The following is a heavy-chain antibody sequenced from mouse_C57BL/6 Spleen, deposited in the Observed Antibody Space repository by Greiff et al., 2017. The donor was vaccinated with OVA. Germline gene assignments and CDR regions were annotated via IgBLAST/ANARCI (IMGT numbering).Heavy chain of an antibody. CDR1: GYAFSSSW. CDR3: ARGDSSGYGFAY. V-gene: IGHV1-82*01. CDR2: IYPGDGDP. D-gene: IGHD3-2*02. Sequence: QVQLQQSGPELVKPGASVKISCKASGYAFSSSWLNWVQQRPGKGLEWIGRIYPGDGDPNYNGKLKGKATLTADKSSSTAYMQLSSLTSEDSAVYFCARGDSSGYGFAYWGQGTLVTVSA. J-gene: IGHJ3*01.